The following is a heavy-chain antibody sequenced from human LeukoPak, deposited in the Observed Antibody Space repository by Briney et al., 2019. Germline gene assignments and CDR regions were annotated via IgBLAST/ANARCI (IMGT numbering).Heavy chain of an antibody. J-gene: IGHJ3*02. V-gene: IGHV3-23*01. CDR1: GFTFSTYA. D-gene: IGHD1-26*01. CDR2: IGGGGGTT. Sequence: GGSLRLSCAASGFTFSTYAMGWVRLAPGKGLDWVSTIGGGGGTTFHADSVKGRFIISRDNSKNTLFLQMNSLRAEDTAVYYCAKSYSGSRNAFDIWGQGTMVTVSS. CDR3: AKSYSGSRNAFDI.